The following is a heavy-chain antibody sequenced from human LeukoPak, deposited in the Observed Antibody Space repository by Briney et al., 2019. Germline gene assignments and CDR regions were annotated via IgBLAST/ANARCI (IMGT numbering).Heavy chain of an antibody. D-gene: IGHD5-18*01. CDR3: ARDTAMDLDAFDI. Sequence: VSFIYNTGPTYYADSVKGRFTISRDNSKNTLYLQMNSLRAEDTAVYYCARDTAMDLDAFDIWGQGTMVTVSS. CDR2: IYNTGPT. V-gene: IGHV3-53*01. J-gene: IGHJ3*02.